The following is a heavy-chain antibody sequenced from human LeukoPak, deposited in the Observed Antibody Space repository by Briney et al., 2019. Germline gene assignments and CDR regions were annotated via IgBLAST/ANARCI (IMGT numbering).Heavy chain of an antibody. Sequence: PGGSLRLSCAASGFTFSSYAMSWVRQAPGKGLEWVSAISGSGGSTYYADSVKGRFTISRDNSKNTLYLQMNSLRAEDTAVYYCAKTALGITMVRGVTFAPLDYWGQGTLVTVSS. V-gene: IGHV3-23*01. CDR3: AKTALGITMVRGVTFAPLDY. CDR1: GFTFSSYA. J-gene: IGHJ4*02. D-gene: IGHD3-10*01. CDR2: ISGSGGST.